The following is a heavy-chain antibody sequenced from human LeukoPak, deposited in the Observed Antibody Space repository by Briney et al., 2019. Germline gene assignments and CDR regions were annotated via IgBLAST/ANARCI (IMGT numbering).Heavy chain of an antibody. D-gene: IGHD6-19*01. V-gene: IGHV3-30*18. CDR3: AKDLWSSGWKSFDY. Sequence: GGSLRLSCAASGFTFSSYGMHWVRQAPGKGLEWVAVISYDGSNKYYADSVKGRLTISRDNSKNTLYLQMNSLRAEDTAVYYCAKDLWSSGWKSFDYWGQGTLVTVSS. CDR2: ISYDGSNK. J-gene: IGHJ4*02. CDR1: GFTFSSYG.